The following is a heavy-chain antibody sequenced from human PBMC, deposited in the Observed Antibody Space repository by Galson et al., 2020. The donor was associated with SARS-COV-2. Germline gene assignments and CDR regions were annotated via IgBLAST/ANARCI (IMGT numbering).Heavy chain of an antibody. CDR1: GFTFSSYW. V-gene: IGHV3-74*01. J-gene: IGHJ4*01. Sequence: GGSLRLSCAASGFTFSSYWMHWVRQAPGKGLVWVSRIYSEGSSPSYADSVKGRFTISGDNAKNTLYLQMNSLRAEDTAVYYCARGDMGNDYFDYWGQEPWAPSPQ. D-gene: IGHD7-27*01. CDR3: ARGDMGNDYFDY. CDR2: IYSEGSSP.